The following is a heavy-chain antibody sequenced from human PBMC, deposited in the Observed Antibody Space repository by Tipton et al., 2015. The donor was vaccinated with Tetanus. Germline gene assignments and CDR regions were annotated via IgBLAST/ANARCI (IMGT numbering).Heavy chain of an antibody. J-gene: IGHJ4*02. V-gene: IGHV2-5*01. CDR2: IYWNDDK. CDR1: GFSLSTSGVG. CDR3: AHSEVWFGEFPIFDY. D-gene: IGHD3-10*01. Sequence: LVKPTQTLTLTCTFSGFSLSTSGVGVGWIRQPPGKALEWLALIYWNDDKRYSPSLKSRLTITKDTSKNQVVLTMTNMDPVDTATYYCAHSEVWFGEFPIFDYWGQGTLVTVPS.